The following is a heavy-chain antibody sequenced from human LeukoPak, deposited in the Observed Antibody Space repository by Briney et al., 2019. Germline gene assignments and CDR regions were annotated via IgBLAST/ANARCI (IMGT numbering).Heavy chain of an antibody. CDR3: ARRVGYCSGGRCYSGWFDP. V-gene: IGHV5-51*01. CDR1: GYSSTSYW. Sequence: GESLKISCRGSGYSSTSYWIGWWRQMPGKGLEGMGSIYPSDSDTRYSTSFQGQITISADNSIRTTYLQWRSLKASDTAMYYCARRVGYCSGGRCYSGWFDPWGQGTLVTVSS. CDR2: IYPSDSDT. J-gene: IGHJ5*02. D-gene: IGHD2-15*01.